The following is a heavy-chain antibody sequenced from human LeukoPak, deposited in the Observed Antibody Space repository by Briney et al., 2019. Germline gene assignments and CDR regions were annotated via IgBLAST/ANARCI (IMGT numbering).Heavy chain of an antibody. D-gene: IGHD3-10*01. CDR3: ARGPGTRGHYGMDV. CDR1: GYTFTSYD. V-gene: IGHV1-8*01. Sequence: GASVKVSCKASGYTFTSYDINWVRQATGQGLEWMGWMNPNSGNTGYAQKFQGRVTMTRNTSISTAYMELSNLRSEDTAVYYCARGPGTRGHYGMDVWGQGTTVTVSS. CDR2: MNPNSGNT. J-gene: IGHJ6*02.